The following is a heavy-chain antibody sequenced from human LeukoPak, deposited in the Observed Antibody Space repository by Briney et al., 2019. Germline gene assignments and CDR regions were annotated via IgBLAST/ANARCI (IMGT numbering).Heavy chain of an antibody. CDR1: GFTFSSYA. V-gene: IGHV3-23*01. CDR2: ISGSGGST. J-gene: IGHJ4*02. Sequence: GSLRLSCAASGFTFSSYAMSWVRQAPGKGLEWVSAISGSGGSTYYADSVKGRFTISRDNSKNTLYLQMNSLRAEDTAVYYCAKRSQPVDYGDYDLDYWGQGTLVTVSS. CDR3: AKRSQPVDYGDYDLDY. D-gene: IGHD4-17*01.